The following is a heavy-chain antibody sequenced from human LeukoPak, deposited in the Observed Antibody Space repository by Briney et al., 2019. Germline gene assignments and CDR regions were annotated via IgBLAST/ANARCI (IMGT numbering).Heavy chain of an antibody. Sequence: SETLSLTCAVYGGSFSGYYWNWIRQPPGKGLEWIGEINHSGSTNYNPSLKSRVTISVDTSKNQFSLKLSSVTAADTAVYYCASGYDSSGYYYFQHWGQGTLVTVPS. D-gene: IGHD3-22*01. V-gene: IGHV4-34*01. CDR1: GGSFSGYY. CDR3: ASGYDSSGYYYFQH. CDR2: INHSGST. J-gene: IGHJ1*01.